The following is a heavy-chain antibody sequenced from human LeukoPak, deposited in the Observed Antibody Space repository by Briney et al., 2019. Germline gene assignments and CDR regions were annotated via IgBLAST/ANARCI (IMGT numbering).Heavy chain of an antibody. D-gene: IGHD3-10*01. V-gene: IGHV3-23*01. CDR1: GFTFSSYA. CDR2: ISGSGGST. CDR3: AKERYYYGSGKLYYFDY. J-gene: IGHJ4*02. Sequence: TGGSLRLSCAASGFTFSSYAMSWVRQAPGKGLEWVSAISGSGGSTYYADSVKGRFTISRDNSKNTLYLQMNSLRAEDTAVYYCAKERYYYGSGKLYYFDYWGQGTLVTVSS.